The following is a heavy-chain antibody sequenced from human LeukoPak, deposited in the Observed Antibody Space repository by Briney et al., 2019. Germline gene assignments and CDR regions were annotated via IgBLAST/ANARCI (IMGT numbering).Heavy chain of an antibody. J-gene: IGHJ4*02. CDR2: IYTSGST. CDR1: GASISSYY. Sequence: SGTLSLTCTVSGASISSYYWSWIRQPAGKGLEWIGRIYTSGSTNYNPSLKSRVTISVDKSKNQFSLKLSSVTAADTAVYYCARDLLSSSGWYYFDYWGQGTLVTVSS. D-gene: IGHD6-19*01. CDR3: ARDLLSSSGWYYFDY. V-gene: IGHV4-4*07.